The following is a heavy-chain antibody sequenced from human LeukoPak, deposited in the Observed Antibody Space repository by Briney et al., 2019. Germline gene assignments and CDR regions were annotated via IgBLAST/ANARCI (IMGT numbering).Heavy chain of an antibody. CDR1: GYTFTGYY. CDR2: INPNSGGT. D-gene: IGHD4-23*01. CDR3: ARDIGPTYGGNLDY. J-gene: IGHJ4*02. V-gene: IGHV1-2*02. Sequence: GASVKVSCKASGYTFTGYYMHWVRQAPGQGLEWMGWINPNSGGTNYAQKFQGRVTMTRDTSISTAYMELSRLRSDDTAVYYCARDIGPTYGGNLDYWGQGTLVTVSS.